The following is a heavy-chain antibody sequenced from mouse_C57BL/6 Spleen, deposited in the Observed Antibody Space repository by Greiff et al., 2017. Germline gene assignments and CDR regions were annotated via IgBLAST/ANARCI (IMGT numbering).Heavy chain of an antibody. Sequence: EVNVVESGGGLVQPGGSLSLSCAASGFTFTDYYMSWVRQPPGKALEWLGFIRNKANGYTTEYSASVKGRFTISRDNSQSILYLQMNALRAEDSATYYCARYSLYYSNYLGAMDYWGQGTSVTVSS. CDR1: GFTFTDYY. D-gene: IGHD2-5*01. CDR2: IRNKANGYTT. CDR3: ARYSLYYSNYLGAMDY. J-gene: IGHJ4*01. V-gene: IGHV7-3*01.